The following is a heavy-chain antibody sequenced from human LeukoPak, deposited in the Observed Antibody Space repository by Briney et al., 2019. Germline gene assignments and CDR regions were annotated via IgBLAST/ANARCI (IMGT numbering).Heavy chain of an antibody. V-gene: IGHV4-59*01. CDR2: IYYSGIT. CDR1: GGSISSFY. CDR3: ARWNDGNHHFDC. D-gene: IGHD1-14*01. Sequence: SETLSLTCTVSGGSISSFYWSWIRQPPGKGLEWIGYIYYSGITNYNPSLKSRVTMSVDTSKNQFSLDLISVTSADTAVYYCARWNDGNHHFDCWGQGTLVTVSA. J-gene: IGHJ4*02.